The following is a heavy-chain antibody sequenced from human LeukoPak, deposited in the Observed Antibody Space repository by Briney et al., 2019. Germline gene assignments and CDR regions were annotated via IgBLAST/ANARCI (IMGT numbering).Heavy chain of an antibody. CDR3: ATSRTLDH. CDR2: IKQDGSER. J-gene: IGHJ4*02. V-gene: IGHV3-7*05. Sequence: GGSLRLSCAAPGFTFSSYWMNWVRQAPGKGLEWVANIKQDGSERYYVDSVKGRFTISRDNAKSSLYLQMNSLRVEDTAVYYCATSRTLDHWGQGTLVTVSS. CDR1: GFTFSSYW.